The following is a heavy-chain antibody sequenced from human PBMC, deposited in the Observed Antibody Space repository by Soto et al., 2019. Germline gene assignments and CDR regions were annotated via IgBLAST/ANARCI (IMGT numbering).Heavy chain of an antibody. D-gene: IGHD3-10*01. CDR2: IYYSGST. CDR3: ARVRGRYYFDY. CDR1: GGSISSSSYY. V-gene: IGHV4-39*01. Sequence: SETRSLTCTVSGGSISSSSYYWGWIRQPPGKGPEWIGSIYYSGSTYYNPSLKSRVTISVDTSKNQFSLKLSSVTAADTAVYYCARVRGRYYFDYWGQGTLVTVSS. J-gene: IGHJ4*02.